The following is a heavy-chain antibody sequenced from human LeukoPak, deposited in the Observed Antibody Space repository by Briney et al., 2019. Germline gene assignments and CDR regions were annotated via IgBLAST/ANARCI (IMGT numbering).Heavy chain of an antibody. D-gene: IGHD1-26*01. J-gene: IGHJ5*02. V-gene: IGHV1-69*05. CDR2: IIPIFGTA. Sequence: SVKVSCKASGGTFSSYAISWVRQAPGQGLEWMGGIIPIFGTANYARKFQGRVTITTDESTSTAYMELSSLSSEDTAVYYCARDGRLAGATPSTAWFDPWGQGTLVTVSS. CDR1: GGTFSSYA. CDR3: ARDGRLAGATPSTAWFDP.